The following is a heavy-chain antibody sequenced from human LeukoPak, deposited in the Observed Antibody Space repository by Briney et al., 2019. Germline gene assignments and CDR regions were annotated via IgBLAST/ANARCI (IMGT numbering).Heavy chain of an antibody. CDR3: ARGRIMITFGGVGWFDP. CDR1: GYTFTGYY. Sequence: ASVKVSCKASGYTFTGYYMHWVRQAPGQGLEWMGRINPNSGGTNYAQKFQGRVTMTRDTSISTAYKELSRLRSDDTAVYYCARGRIMITFGGVGWFDPWGQGTLVTVSS. J-gene: IGHJ5*02. D-gene: IGHD3-16*01. CDR2: INPNSGGT. V-gene: IGHV1-2*06.